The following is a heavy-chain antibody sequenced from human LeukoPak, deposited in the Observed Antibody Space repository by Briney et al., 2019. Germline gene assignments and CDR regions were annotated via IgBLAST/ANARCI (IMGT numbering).Heavy chain of an antibody. CDR3: ARVPVLVTYYYDSSGYYFDY. V-gene: IGHV3-7*01. CDR2: IKQDGSEK. D-gene: IGHD3-22*01. Sequence: GGSLRLSCASSGFTFSSYWMSWVRQAPGKGREWVANIKQDGSEKDYVDIVKGRFTLSRDNAKNSLYLQMNSLRAEDTAVYYCARVPVLVTYYYDSSGYYFDYWGQGTLVTVSS. J-gene: IGHJ4*02. CDR1: GFTFSSYW.